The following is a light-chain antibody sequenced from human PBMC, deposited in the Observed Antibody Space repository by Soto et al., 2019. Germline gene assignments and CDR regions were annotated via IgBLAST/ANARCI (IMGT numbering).Light chain of an antibody. CDR2: RND. CDR1: SSNIGRNT. V-gene: IGLV1-44*01. CDR3: AAWDDGLVGSVV. J-gene: IGLJ2*01. Sequence: QSVLTQPPSASGTPGQRVTISCSGSSSNIGRNTVNWYQQLPGTAPQLLIYRNDQRPSGVPDRFSGSKSGTSASLTISGLQSDDEADYCCAAWDDGLVGSVVFGGGTKVTVL.